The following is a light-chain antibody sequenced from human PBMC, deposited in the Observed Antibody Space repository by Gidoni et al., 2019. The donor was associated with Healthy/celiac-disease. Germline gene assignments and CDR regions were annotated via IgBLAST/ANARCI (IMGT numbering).Light chain of an antibody. CDR1: QSVSSSY. Sequence: EIVFAPSPGPLSLSPGERAPLSCRASQSVSSSYLAWYQQKPGQAPRLLIYGASSRATGIPDRFSGSGSGTDFTLTISRLEPEDFAVYYCQQYGSSPLTFGGGTKVEIK. V-gene: IGKV3-20*01. CDR2: GAS. J-gene: IGKJ4*01. CDR3: QQYGSSPLT.